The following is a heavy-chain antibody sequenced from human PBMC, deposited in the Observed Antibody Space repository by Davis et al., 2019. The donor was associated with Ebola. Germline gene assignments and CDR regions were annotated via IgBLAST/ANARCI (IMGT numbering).Heavy chain of an antibody. CDR3: ASLGTAATGKGNWFDP. Sequence: AGSLRLSCVASGFPFGTIWLTWVPRAQGKGLDGVANINEDGSKTYYVDSVKGRFTISRDNAKNSLYLQMNSLKSEGTTVYYCASLGTAATGKGNWFDPWGQGTLVTVSS. V-gene: IGHV3-7*01. CDR1: GFPFGTIW. J-gene: IGHJ5*02. CDR2: INEDGSKT. D-gene: IGHD6-13*01.